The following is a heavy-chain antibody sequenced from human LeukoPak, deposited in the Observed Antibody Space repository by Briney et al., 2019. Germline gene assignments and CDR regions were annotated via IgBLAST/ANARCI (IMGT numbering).Heavy chain of an antibody. J-gene: IGHJ4*02. CDR2: TYYRSKWYN. D-gene: IGHD6-19*01. CDR3: ARSPVAGNPFFDY. CDR1: GDSVSSNSAA. V-gene: IGHV6-1*01. Sequence: SQTLSLTCAISGDSVSSNSAAWTWIRQSPSRGLEWLGRTYYRSKWYNDYAVSVKSRITINPDTSKNQFSLQLNSVTPEDTAVYYCARSPVAGNPFFDYWGQGTLVTVSS.